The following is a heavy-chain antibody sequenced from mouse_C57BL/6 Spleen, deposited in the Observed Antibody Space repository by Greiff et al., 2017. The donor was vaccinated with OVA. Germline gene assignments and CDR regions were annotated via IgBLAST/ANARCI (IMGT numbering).Heavy chain of an antibody. J-gene: IGHJ3*01. D-gene: IGHD2-2*01. CDR2: ISYDGSN. CDR1: GYSITSGYY. V-gene: IGHV3-6*01. Sequence: EVQLQQSGPGLVKPSPSLSLTCSVTGYSITSGYYWNWIRQFPGNKLEWMGYISYDGSNNYNPSLKNRISITRDTSKNQFFLKLNSVTTEDTATYYCARGVGGYDWFAYWGQGTLVTVSA. CDR3: ARGVGGYDWFAY.